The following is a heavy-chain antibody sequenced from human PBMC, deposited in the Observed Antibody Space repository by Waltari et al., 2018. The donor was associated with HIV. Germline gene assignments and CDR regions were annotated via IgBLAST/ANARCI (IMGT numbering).Heavy chain of an antibody. V-gene: IGHV3-53*02. D-gene: IGHD4-17*01. CDR2: IYSGGST. J-gene: IGHJ6*02. CDR3: ARDRDGDYSSV. Sequence: EVQLVETGGGLIQPGGSLRLSCAASGFTVSSNYMSWVRQAPGKGLEWVSVIYSGGSTYYADSVKGRFTISRDNSKNTLYLQMNSLRAEDTAVYYCARDRDGDYSSVWGQGTTVTVSS. CDR1: GFTVSSNY.